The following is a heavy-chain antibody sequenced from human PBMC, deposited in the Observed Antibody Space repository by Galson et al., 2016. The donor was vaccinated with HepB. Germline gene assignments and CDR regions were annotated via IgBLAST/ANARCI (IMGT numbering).Heavy chain of an antibody. CDR3: ARSWAFRFGDTPFDY. V-gene: IGHV1-2*02. CDR1: GYTFTGYY. Sequence: SVKVSCKASGYTFTGYYMHWVRQAPGQGLEWMGWINPNSGGTNYAQKFQGSVTMTRDTSISTAYVELRRLSSADTAVYYCARSWAFRFGDTPFDYWGQGTLVTVSS. D-gene: IGHD3-10*01. J-gene: IGHJ4*02. CDR2: INPNSGGT.